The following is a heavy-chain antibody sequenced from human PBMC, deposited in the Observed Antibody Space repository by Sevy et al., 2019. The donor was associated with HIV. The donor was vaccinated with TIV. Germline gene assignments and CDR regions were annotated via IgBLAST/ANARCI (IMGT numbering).Heavy chain of an antibody. D-gene: IGHD3-22*01. Sequence: SETLSLTCTVSGGAISSSSYCWSWIRQPPGKGLEWIGSMYYSGSTYYNPSLKSRVTMSVDASKKQFSLKLSSVTAADSAVYYCASQWDTTGYYYAWGQGTLVTVSS. CDR3: ASQWDTTGYYYA. V-gene: IGHV4-39*01. J-gene: IGHJ5*02. CDR2: MYYSGST. CDR1: GGAISSSSYC.